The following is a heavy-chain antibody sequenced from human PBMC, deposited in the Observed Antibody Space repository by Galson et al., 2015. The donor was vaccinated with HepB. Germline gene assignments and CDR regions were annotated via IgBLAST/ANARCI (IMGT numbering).Heavy chain of an antibody. D-gene: IGHD6-13*01. J-gene: IGHJ5*02. CDR1: GGSVSSGSYY. V-gene: IGHV4-61*01. CDR3: ARDGGDSSSYFWFDP. Sequence: SETLSLTCTVSGGSVSSGSYYWSWIRQPPGKGLEWIGYIYYSGSTNYNPSLKSRVTISVDTSKNQFSLKLSSVTAADTAVYYCARDGGDSSSYFWFDPWGQGTLVTVSS. CDR2: IYYSGST.